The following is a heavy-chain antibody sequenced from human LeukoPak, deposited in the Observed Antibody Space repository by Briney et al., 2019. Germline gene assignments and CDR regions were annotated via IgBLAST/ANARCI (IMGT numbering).Heavy chain of an antibody. CDR2: INPSGGST. J-gene: IGHJ4*02. CDR1: GYTFTSYY. V-gene: IGHV1-46*01. D-gene: IGHD5-18*01. CDR3: ARSRGYSYGPSPFDY. Sequence: ASVKVSCKAPGYTFTSYYMHWVRQAPGQGLEWMGIINPSGGSTSYAQKFQGRVTMTRDTSTSTVYMELSSLRSEDTAVYYCARSRGYSYGPSPFDYWGQGTLVTVSS.